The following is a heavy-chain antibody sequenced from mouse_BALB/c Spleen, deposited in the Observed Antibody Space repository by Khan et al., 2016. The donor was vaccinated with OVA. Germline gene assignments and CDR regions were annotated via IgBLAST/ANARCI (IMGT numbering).Heavy chain of an antibody. D-gene: IGHD4-1*01. CDR3: ASHLTGSFAY. CDR1: GFTFSSYS. J-gene: IGHJ3*01. V-gene: IGHV5-6*01. CDR2: ISSGGDYT. Sequence: EVELVESGGDLVKPGGSLKLSCAASGFTFSSYSMSWVRQTPDKRLEWVATISSGGDYTYYPDNVKGRFNISRDNARNTLYLQMSSLKSEDTAMYYCASHLTGSFAYWGQVTLVTVSA.